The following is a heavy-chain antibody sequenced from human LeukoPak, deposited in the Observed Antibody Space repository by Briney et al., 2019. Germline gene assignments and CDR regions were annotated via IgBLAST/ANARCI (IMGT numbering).Heavy chain of an antibody. V-gene: IGHV3-21*01. CDR1: GFTFGFYS. CDR3: ARDLHGESCTTPNCS. Sequence: GGSLRLSCAASGFTFGFYSMNWARQAPGKGLEWISSISSSSNYIYYADSVKGRFTISRDNAKNSLYLQMNSLRADDTAMYYCARDLHGESCTTPNCSWGQGTLVTVSS. J-gene: IGHJ4*02. CDR2: ISSSSNYI. D-gene: IGHD3-10*01.